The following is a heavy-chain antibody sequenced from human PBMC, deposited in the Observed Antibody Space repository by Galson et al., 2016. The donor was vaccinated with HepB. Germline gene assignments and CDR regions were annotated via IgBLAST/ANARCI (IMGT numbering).Heavy chain of an antibody. J-gene: IGHJ4*02. CDR3: ARVTTPFLSCDS. Sequence: SLRLSCAASGFTFSSYSMNWVRQAPGKGLEWVSSISSSSSYIYYADSVKGRFTISRDNAKNSLYLQMNSLRDEDTAMYHCARVTTPFLSCDSWGQGTLVTVSS. D-gene: IGHD4-11*01. CDR2: ISSSSSYI. V-gene: IGHV3-21*01. CDR1: GFTFSSYS.